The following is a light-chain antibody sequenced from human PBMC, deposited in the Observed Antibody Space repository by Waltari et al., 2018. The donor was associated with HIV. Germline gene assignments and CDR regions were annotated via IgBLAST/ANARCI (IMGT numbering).Light chain of an antibody. CDR2: QDS. J-gene: IGLJ2*01. CDR1: GLGHKL. Sequence: SYAVAQPTPVSVFPGQTATTTGSGDGLGHKLTFWHRQKPGQSPLLVIYQDSMRPSGIPERFSGSNSGNTSTLIISAAQIIDEGDYYCQAWDSSAVVFGGGTKLTVL. V-gene: IGLV3-1*01. CDR3: QAWDSSAVV.